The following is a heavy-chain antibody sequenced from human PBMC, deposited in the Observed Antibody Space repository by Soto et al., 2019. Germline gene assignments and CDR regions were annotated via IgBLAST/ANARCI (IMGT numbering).Heavy chain of an antibody. V-gene: IGHV3-30*18. J-gene: IGHJ4*01. CDR1: GFTFSSYG. D-gene: IGHD6-19*01. CDR3: AKDPFTGAAGLFDY. CDR2: ISYDGSNK. Sequence: SLRLSCAASGFTFSSYGMHWVRQAPGKWLEWVAVISYDGSNKYYADSVKGRFTISRDNSKNTLYLQMDSLRAQDTAVYYCAKDPFTGAAGLFDYWGHGTLVTVSS.